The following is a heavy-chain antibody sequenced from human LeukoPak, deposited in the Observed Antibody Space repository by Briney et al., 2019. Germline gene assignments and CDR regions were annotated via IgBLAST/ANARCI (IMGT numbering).Heavy chain of an antibody. CDR3: ARGSRYCSSTSCYSFDY. D-gene: IGHD2-2*02. J-gene: IGHJ4*02. Sequence: GGSLRLSCAASGFTFSSYGMHWVRQAPGKGLEWVAVIWYDGSNKYYADSVKGRFTISRDNSKNTLYLQMNSLRAEDTAVYYCARGSRYCSSTSCYSFDYWGQGTLVTVSS. V-gene: IGHV3-33*01. CDR2: IWYDGSNK. CDR1: GFTFSSYG.